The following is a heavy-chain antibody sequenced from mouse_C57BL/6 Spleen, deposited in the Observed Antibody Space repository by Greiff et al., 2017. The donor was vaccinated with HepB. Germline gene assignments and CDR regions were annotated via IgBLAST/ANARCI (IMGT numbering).Heavy chain of an antibody. V-gene: IGHV1-7*01. D-gene: IGHD2-5*01. CDR1: GYTFTSYW. J-gene: IGHJ1*03. CDR2: INPSSGYT. Sequence: QVHVKQSGAELAKPGASVKLSCKASGYTFTSYWMHWVKQRPGQGLEWIGYINPSSGYTKYNQKFKDKATLTADKSSSTAYMQLSSLTYEDSAVYYCASLSYYSNYGWYFDVWGTGTTVTVSS. CDR3: ASLSYYSNYGWYFDV.